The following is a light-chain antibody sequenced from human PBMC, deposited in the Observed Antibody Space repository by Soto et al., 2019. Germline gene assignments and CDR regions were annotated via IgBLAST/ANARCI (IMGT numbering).Light chain of an antibody. J-gene: IGLJ2*01. V-gene: IGLV1-40*01. Sequence: QPVLTQPPSVSGAPGQRVTISCTGSSSNIGAGYDVHWYQQLPGTAPKLLIFGSTNRPSGVPDRFSGSKSGTSASLAIAGLLAEDEADYYCQSYDSSLSVVFGGGTQLTVL. CDR1: SSNIGAGYD. CDR3: QSYDSSLSVV. CDR2: GST.